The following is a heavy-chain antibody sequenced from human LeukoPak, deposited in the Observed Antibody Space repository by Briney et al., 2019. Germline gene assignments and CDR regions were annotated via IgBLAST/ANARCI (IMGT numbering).Heavy chain of an antibody. V-gene: IGHV1-8*01. J-gene: IGHJ5*02. CDR2: RNPNSGNT. CDR3: ARSETLSNWFDP. Sequence: ASVKLSCKASGSTCTSYDINCVRQATGQRLEWRGWRNPNSGNTGCAQKFQGRVTRTSNTSISTAYMELSSRRSEDTAVYYCARSETLSNWFDPWGEGTLVTVSS. CDR1: GSTCTSYD.